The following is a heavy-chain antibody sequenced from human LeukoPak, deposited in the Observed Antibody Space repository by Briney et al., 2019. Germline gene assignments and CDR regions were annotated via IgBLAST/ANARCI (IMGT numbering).Heavy chain of an antibody. CDR3: AKYQSGTVTDY. D-gene: IGHD2-2*01. J-gene: IGHJ4*02. Sequence: SETLSLTCTVSGDSISNNNYYWGWIRQPPGKGLEWIGSIYHNGDTQYNPSHKSRVAISIDISQNHFSLKLTSVSAADTAIYYCAKYQSGTVTDYWGQGTLVTVSS. CDR2: IYHNGDT. V-gene: IGHV4-39*02. CDR1: GDSISNNNYY.